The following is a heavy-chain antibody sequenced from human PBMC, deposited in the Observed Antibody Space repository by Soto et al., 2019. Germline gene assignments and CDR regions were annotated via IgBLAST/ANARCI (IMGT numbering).Heavy chain of an antibody. V-gene: IGHV3-23*01. CDR1: EFIFSSFA. J-gene: IGHJ4*02. CDR2: VSRRGVNT. CDR3: AKLSSPINDLAEPGPDY. Sequence: VGSLRLSCVVSEFIFSSFALSWVRLAPGKGLEWVAAVSRRGVNTYYADSVKGRFTISREDAKNTLYLQMNSLRAEDTAVYYCAKLSSPINDLAEPGPDYWGQGTLVTVSS. D-gene: IGHD6-13*01.